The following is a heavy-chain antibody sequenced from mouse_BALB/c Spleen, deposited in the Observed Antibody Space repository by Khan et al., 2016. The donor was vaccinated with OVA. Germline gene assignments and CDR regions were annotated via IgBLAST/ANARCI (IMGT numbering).Heavy chain of an antibody. V-gene: IGHV1-87*01. CDR3: ARGGITTGYFDY. J-gene: IGHJ2*01. CDR1: GYTFTSYW. CDR2: VYPGDGNT. Sequence: QVQLQQSGTELARPGASVKLSCKASGYTFTSYWLQWVKQRPGQGLEWIGAVYPGDGNTRYTQKFKGKATLTADQSSSTAYIQLSSLASEDSAVYYCARGGITTGYFDYWGQGTTLTVSS. D-gene: IGHD1-1*01.